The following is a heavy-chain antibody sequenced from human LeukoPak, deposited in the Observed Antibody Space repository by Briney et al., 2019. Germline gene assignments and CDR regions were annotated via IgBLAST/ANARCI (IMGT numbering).Heavy chain of an antibody. CDR1: GFTFSSYA. V-gene: IGHV3-23*01. CDR3: ARARDSSSWYWYMDV. D-gene: IGHD6-13*01. Sequence: GGSLRLSCAASGFTFSSYAMSWVRQAPGKGLEWVSAISGGGGSTYYADSVKGRFTISRDNAKNSLYLQMNSLRAEDTAVYYCARARDSSSWYWYMDVWGKGTTVTISS. J-gene: IGHJ6*03. CDR2: ISGGGGST.